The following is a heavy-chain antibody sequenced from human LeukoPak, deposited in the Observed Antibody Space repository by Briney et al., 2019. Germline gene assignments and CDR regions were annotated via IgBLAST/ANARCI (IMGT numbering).Heavy chain of an antibody. V-gene: IGHV4-34*01. D-gene: IGHD2-15*01. CDR1: GGSFSGYY. CDR2: INHSGST. Sequence: SETLSLTCAVYGGSFSGYYWSWIRQPPGKGLEWIGEINHSGSTNYNPSLKSRVTISVDTSKNRFSLKLSSVTAADTAVYYCARVRRYCSGGSCYSYGMDVWGKGTTVTVSS. J-gene: IGHJ6*04. CDR3: ARVRRYCSGGSCYSYGMDV.